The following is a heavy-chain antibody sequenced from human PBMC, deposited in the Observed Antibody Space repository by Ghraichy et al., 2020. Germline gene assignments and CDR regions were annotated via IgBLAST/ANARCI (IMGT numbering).Heavy chain of an antibody. CDR1: GGSITSGSFS. CDR2: IYQSGAT. Sequence: SLNISCAVSGGSITSGSFSWSWIRQPPGKGLEWIGYIYQSGATHYNPSLKSRVTISLDDSRNQFSLRLNSVTAADTAVYYCARAPYDDDGFYDDGFDIWGQGTMFTVSS. D-gene: IGHD3-22*01. V-gene: IGHV4-30-2*01. CDR3: ARAPYDDDGFYDDGFDI. J-gene: IGHJ3*02.